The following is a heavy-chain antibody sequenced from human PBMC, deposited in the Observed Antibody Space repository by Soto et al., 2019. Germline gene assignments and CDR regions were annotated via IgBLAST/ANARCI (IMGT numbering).Heavy chain of an antibody. CDR3: ARGEGYSNGFPLMY. V-gene: IGHV1-69*01. J-gene: IGHJ4*02. CDR1: GGAFFSAYS. Sequence: QVQLVQSGAEVRKPGSSVKVSCTRSGGAFFSAYSVSWVRQAPGQGLEWMGGITPIFGTSNYAPQFQGRLTITADESKKTDYMELNNLKFDDTAVYYCARGEGYSNGFPLMYWGQGSLVIISS. CDR2: ITPIFGTS. D-gene: IGHD3-22*01.